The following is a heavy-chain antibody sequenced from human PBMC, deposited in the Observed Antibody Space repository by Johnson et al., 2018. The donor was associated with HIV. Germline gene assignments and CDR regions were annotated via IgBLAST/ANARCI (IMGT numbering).Heavy chain of an antibody. V-gene: IGHV3-30*04. CDR1: GFIFSNYP. D-gene: IGHD6-13*01. CDR2: ISKDGANN. CDR3: ARDYGRGSRSGNWQQLATDAFDI. J-gene: IGHJ3*02. Sequence: QVQLVESGGGVVQPGKSLRLSCAASGFIFSNYPMHWVRQAPGKGLEWVAVISKDGANNYHADSVKGRFTISRDNSKNTLYLQMNSLRAEDTAVYYCARDYGRGSRSGNWQQLATDAFDIWGQGTMVTVSS.